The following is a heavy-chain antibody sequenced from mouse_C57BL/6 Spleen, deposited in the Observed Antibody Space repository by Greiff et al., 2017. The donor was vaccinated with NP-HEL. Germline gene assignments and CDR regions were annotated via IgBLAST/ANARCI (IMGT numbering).Heavy chain of an antibody. CDR3: ARTYYGSSYLDY. CDR1: GYAFSSSW. CDR2: IYPGDGDT. Sequence: VQLVESGPELVKPGASVKISCKASGYAFSSSWMNWVKQRPGKGLEWIGRIYPGDGDTNYNGKFKGKATLTADKSSSTAYMQLSSLTSEDSAVYFCARTYYGSSYLDYWGQGTTLTVSS. V-gene: IGHV1-82*01. J-gene: IGHJ2*01. D-gene: IGHD1-1*01.